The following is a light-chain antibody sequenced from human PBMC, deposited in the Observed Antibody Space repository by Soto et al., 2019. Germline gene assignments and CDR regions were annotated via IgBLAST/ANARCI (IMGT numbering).Light chain of an antibody. V-gene: IGKV3-11*01. CDR2: DAS. Sequence: EIVLTQSPATLSLSPGDRATLSCRASQSVSSYLAWYQQKPGQAPRLLIYDASNRATGIPARFSGSGSGTDFTLTISSLEADDFEVYYCQQRSNWPLTFGGGTKVEIK. CDR1: QSVSSY. J-gene: IGKJ4*01. CDR3: QQRSNWPLT.